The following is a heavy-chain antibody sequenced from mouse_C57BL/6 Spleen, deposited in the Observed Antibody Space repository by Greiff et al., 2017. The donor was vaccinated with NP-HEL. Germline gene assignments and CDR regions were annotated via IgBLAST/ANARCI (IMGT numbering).Heavy chain of an antibody. D-gene: IGHD1-1*01. J-gene: IGHJ3*01. CDR2: INPNNGGT. CDR3: AHYGSSSAWVAY. V-gene: IGHV1-26*01. CDR1: GYTFTDYY. Sequence: EVQLQQSGPELVKPGASVKISCKASGYTFTDYYMNWVKQSHGKSLEWIGDINPNNGGTSYNQKFKGKATLTVDKSSSTAYMELRSLTSEDSAVYYCAHYGSSSAWVAYWVQGTLVTVSA.